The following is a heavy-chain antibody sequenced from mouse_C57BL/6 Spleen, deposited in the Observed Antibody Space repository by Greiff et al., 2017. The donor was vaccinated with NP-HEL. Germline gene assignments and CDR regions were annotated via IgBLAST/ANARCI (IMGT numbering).Heavy chain of an antibody. CDR2: IYPRSGNT. D-gene: IGHD2-4*01. J-gene: IGHJ2*01. CDR3: AGYYDMEYYFDY. Sequence: LQESGAELARPGASVKLSCKASGYTFTSYGISWVKQRTGQGLEWIGEIYPRSGNTYYNEKFKGKATLTADKSSSTAYMELRSLTSEDSAVYFCAGYYDMEYYFDYWGKGTTLTVSS. CDR1: GYTFTSYG. V-gene: IGHV1-81*01.